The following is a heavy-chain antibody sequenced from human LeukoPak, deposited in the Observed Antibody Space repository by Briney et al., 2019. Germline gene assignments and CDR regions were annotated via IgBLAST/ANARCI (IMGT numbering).Heavy chain of an antibody. CDR3: ARSAKFVNDAFDI. Sequence: GASVKVSCKASGGTFSSYTISWLRQAPGQGLEWMGRIIPILGIANYAQKFQGRVTITADESTSTAYMELSSLRSEDTAVYYCARSAKFVNDAFDIWGQGTMVTVSS. CDR2: IIPILGIA. CDR1: GGTFSSYT. V-gene: IGHV1-69*02. J-gene: IGHJ3*02.